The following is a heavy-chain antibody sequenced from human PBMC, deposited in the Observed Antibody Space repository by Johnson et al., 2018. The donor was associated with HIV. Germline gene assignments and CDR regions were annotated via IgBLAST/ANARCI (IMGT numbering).Heavy chain of an antibody. CDR2: IRYDGSNK. Sequence: QVQLVESGGGVVRPGGSLRLSCAASGFTFDDYGMSWVRQGPGKGLEWVAVIRYDGSNKYYADSVKGRFTISRDNSKNTLYLQMNSLRAEDTAVYYCAKVGGYSYGESWGQGTMVTVS. CDR1: GFTFDDYG. J-gene: IGHJ3*01. D-gene: IGHD5-18*01. V-gene: IGHV3-30*02. CDR3: AKVGGYSYGES.